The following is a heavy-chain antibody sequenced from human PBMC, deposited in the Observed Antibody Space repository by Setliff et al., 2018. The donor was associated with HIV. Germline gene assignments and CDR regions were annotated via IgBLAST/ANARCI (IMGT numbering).Heavy chain of an antibody. CDR1: GGSFSVNY. Sequence: PSETLSLTCAVYGGSFSVNYWSWIRQPPGKGLEWIGEINYSGNTNYNPSLKSRVTISIDTSKNQFSLKLSPVTAADTAVYFCAGGGEIYYPIAFDSWGQGTVVTVSS. V-gene: IGHV4-34*01. CDR3: AGGGEIYYPIAFDS. D-gene: IGHD3-22*01. J-gene: IGHJ4*02. CDR2: INYSGNT.